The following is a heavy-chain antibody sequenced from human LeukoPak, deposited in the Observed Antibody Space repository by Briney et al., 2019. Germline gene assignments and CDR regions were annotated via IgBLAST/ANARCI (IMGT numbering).Heavy chain of an antibody. V-gene: IGHV3-48*03. CDR1: GFTFSRHG. Sequence: GGSLRLSCAASGFTFSRHGMSWVRQAPGKGLEWVSYISGGGSTIYYADSVKGRFTLSRDNAKNSLYLQMNSLRAEDTAVYYCASRYCSGGSCIFDYGLDVWGQGTTVTVSS. D-gene: IGHD2-15*01. CDR3: ASRYCSGGSCIFDYGLDV. CDR2: ISGGGSTI. J-gene: IGHJ6*02.